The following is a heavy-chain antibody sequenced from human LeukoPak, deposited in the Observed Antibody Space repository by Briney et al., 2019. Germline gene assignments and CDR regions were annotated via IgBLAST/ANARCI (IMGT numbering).Heavy chain of an antibody. CDR1: GYTFTTSD. CDR3: ARAGISPPHYSMAV. CDR2: MNPNSGNT. J-gene: IGHJ6*03. Sequence: GASVKVSFRASGYTFTTSDINWVRQATGQGLEWMGGMNPNSGNTGYAQKFQGRVSITRDTSMSTAYMELSSLRSEATGIYYCARAGISPPHYSMAVWGKGTTVTVSS. V-gene: IGHV1-8*03.